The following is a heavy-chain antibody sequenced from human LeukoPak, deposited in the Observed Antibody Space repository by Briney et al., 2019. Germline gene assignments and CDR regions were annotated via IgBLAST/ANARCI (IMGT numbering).Heavy chain of an antibody. CDR3: ASSSWSTVTQGGDWFDP. D-gene: IGHD4-11*01. V-gene: IGHV1-69*05. Sequence: GASVKVSCKASGDTFSNYAINWVRQAPGQGLEWVGGIIPLFGSTTYAQRFQGRVTISTDESTSTAYMELSSLRSEDTAVYYCASSSWSTVTQGGDWFDPWGQGTLVTVSS. CDR1: GDTFSNYA. J-gene: IGHJ5*02. CDR2: IIPLFGST.